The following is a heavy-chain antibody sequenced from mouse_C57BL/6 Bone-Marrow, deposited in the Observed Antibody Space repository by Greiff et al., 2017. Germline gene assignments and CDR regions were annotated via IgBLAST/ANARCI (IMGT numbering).Heavy chain of an antibody. CDR1: GFNFSSYA. Sequence: DVKLVESGGGLVKPGGSLQLSCAASGFNFSSYAMSWVRQTPEKRLEWVATISDGGSYTYYPDNVKGRFTISRDNAKNNLYLQMSHLKSEDTAMYYCARDDSFDYWGQGTTLTVSS. V-gene: IGHV5-4*01. CDR3: ARDDSFDY. J-gene: IGHJ2*01. D-gene: IGHD2-12*01. CDR2: ISDGGSYT.